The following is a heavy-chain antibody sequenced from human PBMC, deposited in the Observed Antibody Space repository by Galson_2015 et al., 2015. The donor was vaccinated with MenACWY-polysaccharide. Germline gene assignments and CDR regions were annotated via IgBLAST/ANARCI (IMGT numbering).Heavy chain of an antibody. Sequence: SLRLSCAASGFNFSIYVMTWVRQAPGKGLEWVSAISSGSDTTYYTDPVKGRFTISRDNSKDTVHLQMDSLRAEDTAVYYCVKGGWADNWGQGSLVTISS. D-gene: IGHD1-26*01. CDR3: VKGGWADN. V-gene: IGHV3-23*01. CDR2: ISSGSDTT. J-gene: IGHJ4*02. CDR1: GFNFSIYV.